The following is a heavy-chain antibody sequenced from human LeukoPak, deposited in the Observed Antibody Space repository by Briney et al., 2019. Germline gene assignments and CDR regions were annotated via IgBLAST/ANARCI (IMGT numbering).Heavy chain of an antibody. V-gene: IGHV4-59*01. CDR3: ARLSDDARYFDL. CDR2: IYYSGST. Sequence: SETLSLTCTVSGGSISSYYWSWVRQPPGKGLEWIGYIYYSGSTNYNPSLKSRVTISVDTSKNQFSLKLSSVTAADTAVYYCARLSDDARYFDLWGRGTLVTVSS. D-gene: IGHD1-1*01. J-gene: IGHJ2*01. CDR1: GGSISSYY.